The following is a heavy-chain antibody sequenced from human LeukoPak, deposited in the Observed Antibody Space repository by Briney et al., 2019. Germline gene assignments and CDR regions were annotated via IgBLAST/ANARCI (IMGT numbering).Heavy chain of an antibody. V-gene: IGHV3-23*01. J-gene: IGHJ4*02. D-gene: IGHD6-19*01. Sequence: PGGSLRLSCVASGFSFNTNAMTWVRQAPGKGLEWVSTLSGRGDSTFYADSVKGRFTISRDKSENTLHLQMNSLRAEDTAIYYCAKDQTVDGTYDSWGRGTLVIVSS. CDR1: GFSFNTNA. CDR2: LSGRGDST. CDR3: AKDQTVDGTYDS.